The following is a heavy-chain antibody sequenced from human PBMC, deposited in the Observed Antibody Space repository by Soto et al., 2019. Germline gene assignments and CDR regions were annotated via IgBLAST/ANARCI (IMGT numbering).Heavy chain of an antibody. J-gene: IGHJ4*02. V-gene: IGHV4-59*01. CDR1: GDSMSSYY. CDR2: IYYSGST. D-gene: IGHD4-4*01. CDR3: ARAKSNYQNFDH. Sequence: SETLSLTCTVSGDSMSSYYWSWIRQPPGKGLEWIGYIYYSGSTTYNPSLRSRVTMSVDTSKNQFSLRLSSVTAADTAVYYCARAKSNYQNFDHWGQGSQVTVSS.